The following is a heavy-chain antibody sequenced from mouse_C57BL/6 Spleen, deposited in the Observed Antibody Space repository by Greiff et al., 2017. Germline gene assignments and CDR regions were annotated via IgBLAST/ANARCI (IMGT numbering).Heavy chain of an antibody. D-gene: IGHD2-4*01. J-gene: IGHJ4*01. Sequence: QVQLKESGPGLVAPSQSLSITCTVSGFSLTSYGVHWVRQPPGKGLEWLVVIWSDGSTTYNSALKSRLSISKDNSKSQVFLKMNSLQTDDTAMYYCARHWDDYDEGAMDYWGQGTSVTVSS. CDR2: IWSDGST. V-gene: IGHV2-6-1*01. CDR1: GFSLTSYG. CDR3: ARHWDDYDEGAMDY.